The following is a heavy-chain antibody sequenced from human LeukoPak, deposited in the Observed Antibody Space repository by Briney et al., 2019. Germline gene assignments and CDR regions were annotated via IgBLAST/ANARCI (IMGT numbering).Heavy chain of an antibody. J-gene: IGHJ4*02. Sequence: GGSLRLSCAASGFTFSSYSMNWVRQAPGKGLEWVSSISSSSSCIYYADSVKGRFTTSRDNSKNTLYLQMNSLRAEDTAVYYCAREAIWPNYSIGYFDYWGQGTLVTVSS. CDR1: GFTFSSYS. CDR2: ISSSSSCI. D-gene: IGHD6-13*01. V-gene: IGHV3-21*01. CDR3: AREAIWPNYSIGYFDY.